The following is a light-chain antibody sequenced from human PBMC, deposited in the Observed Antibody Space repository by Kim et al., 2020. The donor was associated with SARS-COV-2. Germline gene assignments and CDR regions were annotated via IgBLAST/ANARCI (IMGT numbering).Light chain of an antibody. Sequence: ALGQTVSLTCQGDSLRNYYAAWYQRRPGQAPVLVLYGKYNRPSGIPDRFSGSASGNTASLTITGAQAEDEADYYCNSRDSSGDHVVFGGGTQLTVL. CDR3: NSRDSSGDHVV. V-gene: IGLV3-19*01. J-gene: IGLJ3*02. CDR1: SLRNYY. CDR2: GKY.